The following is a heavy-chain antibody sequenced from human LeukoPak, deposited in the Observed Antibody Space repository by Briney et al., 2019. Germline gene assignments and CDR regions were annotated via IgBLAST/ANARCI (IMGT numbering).Heavy chain of an antibody. Sequence: GASVKVSCKASGGTFSSYAISWVRQAPGQGLEWMGGIIPIFGTANYAQKFQGRVTITADESTSTAYMELSSLRSEDTAVYYCARSGYYYGYTLYYYYGMDVWGQGTTVTVSS. CDR3: ARSGYYYGYTLYYYYGMDV. CDR1: GGTFSSYA. CDR2: IIPIFGTA. V-gene: IGHV1-69*01. D-gene: IGHD3-22*01. J-gene: IGHJ6*02.